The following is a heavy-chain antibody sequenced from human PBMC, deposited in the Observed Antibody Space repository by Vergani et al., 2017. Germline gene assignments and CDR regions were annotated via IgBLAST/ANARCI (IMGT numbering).Heavy chain of an antibody. CDR3: ARGPRGVGAIFDY. D-gene: IGHD1-26*01. V-gene: IGHV3-30-3*01. CDR2: ISYDGSNK. J-gene: IGHJ4*02. CDR1: GFTFSSYA. Sequence: QVQLVESGGGVVQTGRSLRLSCAASGFTFSSYAMHCVRQAPGKGLEWVAVISYDGSNKYYADAVKGRFTISRDNSKNTLYLQMNSLRAEDTAVYYCARGPRGVGAIFDYWGQGTLVTVSS.